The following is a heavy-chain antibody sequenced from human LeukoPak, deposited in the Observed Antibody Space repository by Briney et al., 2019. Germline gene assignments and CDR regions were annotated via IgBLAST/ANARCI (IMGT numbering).Heavy chain of an antibody. V-gene: IGHV3-21*01. CDR3: ARGYDSSAYFDY. J-gene: IGHJ4*01. Sequence: GGSLRLSCAASGFYFKIYSMNWVRQAPGKGLECDSSISTSSSSIFYADSVKGRVTISRDDAKNSLYLQMNSLRAEDTAVYYCARGYDSSAYFDYWGHGALVTVSS. CDR2: ISTSSSSI. D-gene: IGHD3-22*01. CDR1: GFYFKIYS.